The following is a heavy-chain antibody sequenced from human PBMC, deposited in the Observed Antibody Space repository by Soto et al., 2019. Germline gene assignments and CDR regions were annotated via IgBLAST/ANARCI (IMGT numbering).Heavy chain of an antibody. CDR2: ISYDGSNK. CDR1: GFTFSSYG. CDR3: AKDGWIQLWLPYYGMDV. J-gene: IGHJ6*02. V-gene: IGHV3-30*18. Sequence: QVQLVESGGGVVQPGRSLRLSCAASGFTFSSYGMHWVRQAPGKGLEWVAVISYDGSNKYYADSVKGRFTISRDNSKNTLYLQMNSLRAEDTAVYYCAKDGWIQLWLPYYGMDVWGQGTTVTVSS. D-gene: IGHD5-18*01.